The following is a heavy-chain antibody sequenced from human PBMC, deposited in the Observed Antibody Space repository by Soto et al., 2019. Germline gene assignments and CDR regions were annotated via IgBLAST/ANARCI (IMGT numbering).Heavy chain of an antibody. CDR3: ARQLGLWQPLDY. CDR2: IYYSGNT. J-gene: IGHJ4*02. V-gene: IGHV4-61*08. D-gene: IGHD1-1*01. CDR1: GGSVNNNAFS. Sequence: SETLSLTCTVSGGSVNNNAFSWTWIRQHPGKGPECIGHIYYSGNTNYNPSLKSRVTISVDMPKSLFSLKLNSVTAADTAVYYCARQLGLWQPLDYWGRGTLVTVSS.